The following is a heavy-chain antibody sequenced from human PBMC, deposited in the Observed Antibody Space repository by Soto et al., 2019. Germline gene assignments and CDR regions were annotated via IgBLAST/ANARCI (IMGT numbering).Heavy chain of an antibody. D-gene: IGHD2-21*02. CDR2: ISNDGSQT. CDR1: GYMFSRYG. J-gene: IGHJ4*02. Sequence: QVQLVESGEGVVRPGRSLRLSCVASGYMFSRYGMHWVRQAPGKGLEWVAVISNDGSQTTYGDSVKGRFTISRDNSKNTVYLQMNSLTTEDTAVYYCANGFCGTNCYYFPNWGQGTLVTVST. CDR3: ANGFCGTNCYYFPN. V-gene: IGHV3-30*18.